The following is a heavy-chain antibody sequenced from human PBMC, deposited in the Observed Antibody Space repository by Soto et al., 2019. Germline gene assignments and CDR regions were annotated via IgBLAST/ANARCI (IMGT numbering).Heavy chain of an antibody. J-gene: IGHJ6*03. V-gene: IGHV1-8*01. CDR2: MNPNSGNT. Sequence: ASVKVSCKASGYTFTSYDINWVRQATGQGLEWMGWMNPNSGNTGYAQKFQGRVTMTRNTSISTAYMELSSLRSEDTTVYYCARVVQLWNQEAWNYYYYYYGDVWGKGTTVTVSS. D-gene: IGHD5-18*01. CDR3: ARVVQLWNQEAWNYYYYYYGDV. CDR1: GYTFTSYD.